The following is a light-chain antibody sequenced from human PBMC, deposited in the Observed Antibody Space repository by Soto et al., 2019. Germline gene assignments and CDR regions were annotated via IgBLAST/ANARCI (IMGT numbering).Light chain of an antibody. Sequence: ELVMTQSPATLSVSPGERATLSCRASQSVSRNLAWYQQRPGQAPRLLIFGASTRATGISARFSGSGSGTEFTLTIGSLQSEDFAVYYCQQYNNWLSFGGGTKVEIK. V-gene: IGKV3-15*01. J-gene: IGKJ4*01. CDR2: GAS. CDR1: QSVSRN. CDR3: QQYNNWLS.